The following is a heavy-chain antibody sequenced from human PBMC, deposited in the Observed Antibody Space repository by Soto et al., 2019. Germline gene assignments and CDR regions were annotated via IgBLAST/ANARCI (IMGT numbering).Heavy chain of an antibody. Sequence: QVQLVQSGAEVKKPGSSVKVSCKVSGGTFSSFDISWLRQAPGQRLEWMGGIIPAFGPANYAPKFQGTVSITADDSATTVYMELSSLRSDDTGVYYCARSGPYGNGGSCYFQYWGQGTLVTVSS. V-gene: IGHV1-69*01. CDR3: ARSGPYGNGGSCYFQY. CDR1: GGTFSSFD. J-gene: IGHJ1*01. D-gene: IGHD2-15*01. CDR2: IIPAFGPA.